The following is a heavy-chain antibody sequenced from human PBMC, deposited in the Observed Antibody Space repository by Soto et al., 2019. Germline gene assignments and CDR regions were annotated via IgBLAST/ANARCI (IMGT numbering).Heavy chain of an antibody. CDR1: GGSISSYY. CDR3: ASTWYSSGPHRDYYYYGMDV. Sequence: SETLSLTCTVSGGSISSYYWSWIRQPPGKGLEWIGYIYYSGSTNYNPSLKSRVTISVDTSKNQFSLQLNSVTPEDTAVYYCASTWYSSGPHRDYYYYGMDVWGQGTTVTVSS. CDR2: IYYSGST. D-gene: IGHD6-19*01. J-gene: IGHJ6*02. V-gene: IGHV4-59*12.